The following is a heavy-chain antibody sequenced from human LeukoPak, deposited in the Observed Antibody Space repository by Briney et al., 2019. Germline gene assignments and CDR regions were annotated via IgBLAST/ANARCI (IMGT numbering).Heavy chain of an antibody. CDR2: ISSNGGST. V-gene: IGHV3-64*01. CDR3: ARSAPYGDYGSIDS. J-gene: IGHJ4*02. CDR1: GFTFSSYA. D-gene: IGHD4-17*01. Sequence: PGGSLRLSCAASGFTFSSYAMHWVRQAPGKGLEYVSAISSNGGSTYYANSVKGRFTISRDNSKNTLYLQMGSPRAEDMAVYYCARSAPYGDYGSIDSWGEGTLVTVSS.